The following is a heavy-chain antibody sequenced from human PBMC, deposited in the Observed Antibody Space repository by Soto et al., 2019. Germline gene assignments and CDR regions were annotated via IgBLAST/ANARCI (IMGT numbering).Heavy chain of an antibody. CDR1: GGSFSAYY. CDR3: AREERFYYGSGRNSFAFDM. J-gene: IGHJ3*02. V-gene: IGHV4-34*01. D-gene: IGHD3-10*01. CDR2: VSHSGST. Sequence: QVQLQQWGAGLLKPSETLSLTCAVYGGSFSAYYWSWIRQPPGKGLEWIGEVSHSGSTNYNPSLKSRLTISVDTSKNLFSLRLNSVTAADTAVYYCAREERFYYGSGRNSFAFDMWGQGTMVTVSS.